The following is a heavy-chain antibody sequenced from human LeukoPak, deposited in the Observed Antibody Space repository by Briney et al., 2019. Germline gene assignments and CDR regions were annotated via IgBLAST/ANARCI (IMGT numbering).Heavy chain of an antibody. CDR1: GYTFSSYL. J-gene: IGHJ4*02. CDR3: ARQNDFRLDY. D-gene: IGHD3-3*01. Sequence: TGESLMISCKGSGYTFSSYLIGWVRQMAGRGLEWMGIIYPGDSDTRYRPSLQGQVTISVDTSIGTAYLQWSSLKASDTAIYYCARQNDFRLDYWGQGTLVTVSS. V-gene: IGHV5-51*01. CDR2: IYPGDSDT.